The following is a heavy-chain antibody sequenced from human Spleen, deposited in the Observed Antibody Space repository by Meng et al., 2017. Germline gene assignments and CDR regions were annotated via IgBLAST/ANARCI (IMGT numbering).Heavy chain of an antibody. CDR1: RGTFSSYA. D-gene: IGHD3-22*01. J-gene: IGHJ4*02. Sequence: SSVKVSCKASRGTFSSYAISWVRQAPGQGLEWMGGIITIFGTSNYAQKFQGSVTMTEDTSTDTDYMELSSLRSEDTAVYYCANSITRKVVVITHFDYWGQGTLVTVSS. V-gene: IGHV1-69*06. CDR3: ANSITRKVVVITHFDY. CDR2: IITIFGTS.